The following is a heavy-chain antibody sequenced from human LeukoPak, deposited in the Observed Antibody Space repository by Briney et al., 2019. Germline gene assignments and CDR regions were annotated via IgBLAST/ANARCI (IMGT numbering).Heavy chain of an antibody. CDR2: ISGSGGST. J-gene: IGHJ4*02. Sequence: GGSLRLSCAASGFTFSSYAMSWVRQAPGKGLEWVSAISGSGGSTYYADSVKGRFTISRDNSKNTLYLQLNSLRAEDTAVYYCAKGTMIVVVYYFDYWGQGTLVTVSS. D-gene: IGHD3-22*01. CDR3: AKGTMIVVVYYFDY. V-gene: IGHV3-23*01. CDR1: GFTFSSYA.